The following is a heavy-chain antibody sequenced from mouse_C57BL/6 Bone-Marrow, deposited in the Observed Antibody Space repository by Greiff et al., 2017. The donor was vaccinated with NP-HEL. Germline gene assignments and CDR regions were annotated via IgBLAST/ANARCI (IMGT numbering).Heavy chain of an antibody. J-gene: IGHJ3*01. CDR1: GFSLTSYA. D-gene: IGHD1-1*01. CDR2: IWTGGGT. V-gene: IGHV2-9-1*01. CDR3: ARTETLYYGRTPFAY. Sequence: VKLMESGPGLVAPSQSLSITCTVSGFSLTSYAISWVRQPPGKGLEWLGVIWTGGGTNYNSALKSRLSLSKDNSKSQVFLKMNSLQTDDTARYYCARTETLYYGRTPFAYWGQGTLVTVSA.